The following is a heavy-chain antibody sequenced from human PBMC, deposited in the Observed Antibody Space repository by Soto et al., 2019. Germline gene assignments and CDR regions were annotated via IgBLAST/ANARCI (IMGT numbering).Heavy chain of an antibody. CDR2: IFSNDEN. CDR1: GFSLSNARMG. Sequence: QVTLKESGPVLVNPTETLTLTCTVSGFSLSNARMGVSWIRQPPGKALEWLAHIFSNDENSYSTSLKSRLTTSKDTSKRQVFLTMTNMDPVDTATYYFARTSYYYDSSRYYPFFDYWCHRTPDPVSS. D-gene: IGHD3-22*01. CDR3: ARTSYYYDSSRYYPFFDY. J-gene: IGHJ4*01. V-gene: IGHV2-26*01.